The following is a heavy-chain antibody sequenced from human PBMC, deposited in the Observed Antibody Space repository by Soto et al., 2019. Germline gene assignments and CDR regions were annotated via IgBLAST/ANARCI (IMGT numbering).Heavy chain of an antibody. J-gene: IGHJ4*02. CDR1: GFTFSNYA. V-gene: IGHV3-23*01. CDR3: ARAGLGVPADPWDY. Sequence: EVQLLESGGGLVQPGGSLRLSCAASGFTFSNYAMSWVRQAPGKGLEWVSAISGSGSGTYRADSVKGRFTISRDNSKNTLYLQMNSLRVEDTAVYYCARAGLGVPADPWDYWGQGTLVTVSS. CDR2: ISGSGSGT. D-gene: IGHD2-2*01.